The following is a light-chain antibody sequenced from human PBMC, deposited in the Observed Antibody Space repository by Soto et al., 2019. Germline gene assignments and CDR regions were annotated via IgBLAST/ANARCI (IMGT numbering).Light chain of an antibody. Sequence: DIQVTQSPSSLSASVGDRVTITCRASQSISNNLNWYQQKPGKAPNLLIYAASSLQGGVPSRFSCSGSGTDFTLTINSLQPEDFATYYCQQSSSIPLTFGGGTNVEIK. V-gene: IGKV1-39*01. CDR1: QSISNN. CDR2: AAS. CDR3: QQSSSIPLT. J-gene: IGKJ4*01.